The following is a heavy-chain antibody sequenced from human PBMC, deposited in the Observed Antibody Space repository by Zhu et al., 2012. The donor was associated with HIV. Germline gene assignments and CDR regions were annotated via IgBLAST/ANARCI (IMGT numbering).Heavy chain of an antibody. CDR2: IYYSGST. D-gene: IGHD5-12*01. CDR3: ARVCSYSGYGAFDY. J-gene: IGHJ4*02. CDR1: GGSISSSSYY. V-gene: IGHV4-39*07. Sequence: QVQLQESGPGLVKPSETLSLTCTVSGGSISSSSYYWGWIRQPPGKGLEWIGSIYYSGSTYYNPSLKSRVTISVDTSKNQFSLKLSSVTAADTAVYYCARVCSYSGYGAFDYWGQGTLVTVSS.